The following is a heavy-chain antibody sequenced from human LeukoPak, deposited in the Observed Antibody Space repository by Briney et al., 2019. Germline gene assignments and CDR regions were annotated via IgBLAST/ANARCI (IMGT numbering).Heavy chain of an antibody. J-gene: IGHJ3*02. CDR2: ISYDGSNK. Sequence: GGSLRLSCAASGFTFSSYGMHWVRQAPGKGLEWVAVISYDGSNKYYADSVKGRFTISRDNSENTLYLQMNSLRAEDTAVYYCAKRTGTNFVGAFDIWGQGTMVTVSS. CDR1: GFTFSSYG. CDR3: AKRTGTNFVGAFDI. V-gene: IGHV3-30*18. D-gene: IGHD1-7*01.